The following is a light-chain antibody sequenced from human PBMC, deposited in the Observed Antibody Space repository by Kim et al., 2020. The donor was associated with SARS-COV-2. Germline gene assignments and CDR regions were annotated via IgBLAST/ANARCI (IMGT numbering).Light chain of an antibody. CDR2: DAS. CDR3: QQYFDWPPYT. V-gene: IGKV3-15*01. CDR1: QNVRTN. Sequence: SPGERATLSCRASQNVRTNLAWYQQKPGQSPRLLIYDASVRATGFPARFSGSGSGTEFTLTISSLQSEDFAVYYCQQYFDWPPYTFGQGTKVDIK. J-gene: IGKJ2*01.